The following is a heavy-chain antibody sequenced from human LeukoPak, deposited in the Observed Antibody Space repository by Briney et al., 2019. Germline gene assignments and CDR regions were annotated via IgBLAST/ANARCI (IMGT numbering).Heavy chain of an antibody. V-gene: IGHV3-21*01. CDR2: ITSSSNYL. CDR3: ARPSVKYDSSGYQPNPFDY. CDR1: GFTFSTYN. J-gene: IGHJ4*02. D-gene: IGHD3-22*01. Sequence: PGGSLRLSCAASGFTFSTYNMNWVRQAPGKGLEGVSSITSSSNYLYYADSVKGRFTISRDNAKNSLYLQMTSLRAEDTAVYYCARPSVKYDSSGYQPNPFDYWGQGTLVTVSS.